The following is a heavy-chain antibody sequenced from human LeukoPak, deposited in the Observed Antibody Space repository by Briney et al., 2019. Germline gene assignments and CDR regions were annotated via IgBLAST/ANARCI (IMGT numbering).Heavy chain of an antibody. Sequence: SVKVSCKASGGTFSDYALNWVRQAPGQGLEWMGVFIPVLGTANSTQNFQDRVTITADISTNTVYMELSSLRSDDTAVYYCARGSPPRRNYDSRGYYSYYFDYWGQGTLVTVSS. CDR3: ARGSPPRRNYDSRGYYSYYFDY. CDR2: FIPVLGTA. J-gene: IGHJ4*02. CDR1: GGTFSDYA. V-gene: IGHV1-69*06. D-gene: IGHD3-22*01.